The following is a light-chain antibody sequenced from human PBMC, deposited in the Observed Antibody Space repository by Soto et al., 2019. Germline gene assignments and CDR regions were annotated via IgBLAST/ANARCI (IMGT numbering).Light chain of an antibody. CDR3: QQYESLPLT. V-gene: IGKV1-33*01. CDR2: DAS. Sequence: DIQMTQCGSSLSASVGYRVTITCQASQDINKNLIWYQQKPGKAPKLLIYDASGLETGVPSRFSGSGSGTGFTFTVSSLQPEDFATYYCQQYESLPLTFGQGTRLEIK. J-gene: IGKJ5*01. CDR1: QDINKN.